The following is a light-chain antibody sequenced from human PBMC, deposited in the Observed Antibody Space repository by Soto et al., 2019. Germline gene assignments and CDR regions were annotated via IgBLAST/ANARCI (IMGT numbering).Light chain of an antibody. CDR3: QQYGSPPPLT. CDR2: GAS. CDR1: QSVSSSY. Sequence: IVLMQSPGSLSLSPGDRATLSCRASQSVSSSYLAWYQQKPGQAPRLLIYGASSRATGIPDRFSGSGSGTDFTLTISRLEPEDFAVYYCQQYGSPPPLTFGGGTKV. J-gene: IGKJ4*01. V-gene: IGKV3-20*01.